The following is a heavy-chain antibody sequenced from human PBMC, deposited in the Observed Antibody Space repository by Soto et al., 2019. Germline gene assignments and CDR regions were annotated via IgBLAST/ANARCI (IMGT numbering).Heavy chain of an antibody. CDR1: GFTFSSYS. CDR2: ISRSSSFI. CDR3: ARGYGSGSYYLDY. J-gene: IGHJ4*02. Sequence: EVQLVESGGGLVKPGGALRRSCAASGFTFSSYSMNWVRQAPGKGLEWVSSISRSSSFIYYADSVKGRFTISRDNAKNSLYLQMNSLRAEDTAVYYCARGYGSGSYYLDYWGQGTLVTVSS. V-gene: IGHV3-21*04. D-gene: IGHD3-10*01.